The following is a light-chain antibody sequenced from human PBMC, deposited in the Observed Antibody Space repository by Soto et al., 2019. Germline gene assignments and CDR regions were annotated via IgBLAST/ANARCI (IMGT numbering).Light chain of an antibody. Sequence: QSALTQPASVSGSPGQSITISCTGTSSDVGGYNYVSWYQLDPGKAPKLIIYEVNNRPSGVSNRFSGSKSGNTASLTISGLQAEDEADYYCTSYTSSGPWVFGGGTKLTVL. J-gene: IGLJ3*02. CDR2: EVN. CDR3: TSYTSSGPWV. V-gene: IGLV2-14*01. CDR1: SSDVGGYNY.